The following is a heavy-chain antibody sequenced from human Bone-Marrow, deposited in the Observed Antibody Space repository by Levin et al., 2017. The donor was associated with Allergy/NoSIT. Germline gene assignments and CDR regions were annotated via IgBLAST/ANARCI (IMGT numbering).Heavy chain of an antibody. CDR1: GFTFSSYA. V-gene: IGHV3-30-3*01. CDR2: ISYDGSNK. J-gene: IGHJ3*02. CDR3: ARDHDYYDSSGYPGI. Sequence: GGSLRLSCAASGFTFSSYAMHWVRQAPGKGLEWVAVISYDGSNKYYADSVKGRFTISRDNSKNTLYLQMNSLRAEDTAVYYCARDHDYYDSSGYPGIWGQGTMVTVSS. D-gene: IGHD3-22*01.